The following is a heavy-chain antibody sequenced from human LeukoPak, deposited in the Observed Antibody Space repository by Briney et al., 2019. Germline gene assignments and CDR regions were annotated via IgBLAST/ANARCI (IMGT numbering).Heavy chain of an antibody. V-gene: IGHV1-18*01. CDR2: ISAYNGNT. CDR1: GYTFTSYG. Sequence: ASVKVSCKASGYTFTSYGISWVRQAPGQGLEWMGWISAYNGNTNYAQKLQGRVTMTTDTSTSTAYMELRSLRSDDTAVYYCAGAVKDIVVVPAAMIDYYYYMDVWGKGTTVTVSS. D-gene: IGHD2-2*01. CDR3: AGAVKDIVVVPAAMIDYYYYMDV. J-gene: IGHJ6*03.